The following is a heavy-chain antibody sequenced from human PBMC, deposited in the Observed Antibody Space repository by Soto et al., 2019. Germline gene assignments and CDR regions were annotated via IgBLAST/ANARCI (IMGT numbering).Heavy chain of an antibody. CDR3: AKARVRIVGANSFDY. CDR2: ISDDGDKR. CDR1: GFTFSNYF. J-gene: IGHJ4*02. D-gene: IGHD1-26*01. V-gene: IGHV3-30*18. Sequence: PGGSLRLSCVGSGFTFSNYFMHWVRQPPGKGLEWVALISDDGDKRYYADSVRGRLIISRDNSKDTLYLQMNSLGPDDTAVYFCAKARVRIVGANSFDYWGQGTPVTVSS.